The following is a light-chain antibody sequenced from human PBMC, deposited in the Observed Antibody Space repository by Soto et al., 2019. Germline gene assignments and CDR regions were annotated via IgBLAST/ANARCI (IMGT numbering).Light chain of an antibody. Sequence: EIVLTQSPGTLSLSPGERATLSCRASQSVSSSYLAWYQQKPGQAPRLLIYGASSRATGIPDRFSGSGSGTNFPLTISRLEAEDFAVYYCQQYGSPPWTFGQGTKVEIK. CDR3: QQYGSPPWT. CDR2: GAS. V-gene: IGKV3-20*01. J-gene: IGKJ1*01. CDR1: QSVSSSY.